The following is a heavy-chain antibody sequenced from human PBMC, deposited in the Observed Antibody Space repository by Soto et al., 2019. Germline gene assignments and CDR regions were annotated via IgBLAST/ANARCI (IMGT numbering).Heavy chain of an antibody. CDR1: GFSFSTYA. CDR3: AKHSEYQLLSWLDP. V-gene: IGHV3-23*01. D-gene: IGHD2-2*01. J-gene: IGHJ5*02. CDR2: ISAGGGNT. Sequence: EVQLLESGGGLVQPGGSLRLSCAASGFSFSTYAMSWVRQAPGKGLEWVSGISAGGGNTYYADSVRGRFTISRDNSKNTVDQQISSLRAEDTALYYCAKHSEYQLLSWLDPWGLGTLVTVSS.